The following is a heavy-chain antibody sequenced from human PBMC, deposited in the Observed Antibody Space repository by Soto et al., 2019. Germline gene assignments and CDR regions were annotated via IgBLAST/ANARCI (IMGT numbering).Heavy chain of an antibody. Sequence: QVHLQESGPGLVKPSETMSLTCTASGASIRNFYWNWVRQFPGKGLEWIGHIYNGVRTNYNPSLKRRVTISVDTSKTQFSLKWSSVTVADTAVYYCAQTTGWPGFDYWGQGTLVTVSS. CDR2: IYNGVRT. V-gene: IGHV4-59*01. CDR3: AQTTGWPGFDY. D-gene: IGHD6-19*01. CDR1: GASIRNFY. J-gene: IGHJ4*02.